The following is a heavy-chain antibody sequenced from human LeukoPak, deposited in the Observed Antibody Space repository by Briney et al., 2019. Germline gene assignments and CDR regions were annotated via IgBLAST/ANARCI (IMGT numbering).Heavy chain of an antibody. CDR1: GFTFSSYG. CDR3: AKAETMTQRGYFDY. J-gene: IGHJ4*02. CDR2: ISYDGSNK. Sequence: QPGGSLRLSCAASGFTFSSYGMHWVRQAPGKGLEWVAVISYDGSNKYYADSVKGRFTISRDNSKNTLSLQMSSLRAEDTAVYYCAKAETMTQRGYFDYWGQGTLVTVSS. V-gene: IGHV3-30*18. D-gene: IGHD1-1*01.